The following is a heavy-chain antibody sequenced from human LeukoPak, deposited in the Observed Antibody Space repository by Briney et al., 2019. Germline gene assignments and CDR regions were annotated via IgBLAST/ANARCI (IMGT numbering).Heavy chain of an antibody. CDR2: INHCGCT. CDR3: ARGWLIREYYDFWGGYFSDAFDI. V-gene: IGHV4-34*01. Sequence: SETLSLTCAVYGRSFSGYYWSWIRHPPGEGLEWIGEINHCGCTNYNPSLKSRVSISVDTAKSQFSLTRDSVTAADTAVYYCARGWLIREYYDFWGGYFSDAFDIWGQGTMVTVSS. D-gene: IGHD3-3*01. J-gene: IGHJ3*02. CDR1: GRSFSGYY.